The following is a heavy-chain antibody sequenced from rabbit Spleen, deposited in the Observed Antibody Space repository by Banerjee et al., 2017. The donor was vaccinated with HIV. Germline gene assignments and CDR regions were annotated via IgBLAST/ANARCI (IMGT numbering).Heavy chain of an antibody. CDR1: GFSFSSSYY. CDR3: ARDTSSSFSSYGMDL. J-gene: IGHJ6*01. CDR2: IYTGSGTT. V-gene: IGHV1S40*01. Sequence: QSLEESGGDLVKPGASLTLTCTASGFSFSSSYYMCWVRQAPGKGLEWIGCIYTGSGTTYYASWAKGRFTISKTSSTTVTLHMTSLTAADTATYFCARDTSSSFSSYGMDLWGPGTLVTVS. D-gene: IGHD1-1*01.